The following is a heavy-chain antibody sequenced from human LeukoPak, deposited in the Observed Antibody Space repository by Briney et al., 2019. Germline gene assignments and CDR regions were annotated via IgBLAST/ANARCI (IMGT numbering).Heavy chain of an antibody. CDR3: ASSFSDEGFDS. D-gene: IGHD2/OR15-2a*01. CDR2: IYTSGST. CDR1: GVSISSYY. J-gene: IGHJ4*02. V-gene: IGHV4-4*07. Sequence: SETLSLTCTVSGVSISSYYWSWIRQPAGKGLEWIGRIYTSGSTNYNPSIKSRVTMSVDTSKNQFSLKLSSVTAADTAVYYCASSFSDEGFDSWGQGTLVTVSS.